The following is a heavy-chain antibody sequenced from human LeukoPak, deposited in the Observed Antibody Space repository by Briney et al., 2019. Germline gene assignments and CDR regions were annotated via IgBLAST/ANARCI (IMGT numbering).Heavy chain of an antibody. CDR1: GFTFSDYY. J-gene: IGHJ4*02. Sequence: GGSLRLTCAAFGFTFSDYYMSWMRQAPGKGLEWVSYISSSSTYTNYADSVKGRFTISRDNARNSLYLQMSSLRADDTAVYYCARRMTSVTTFDYWGQGTLVTVSS. D-gene: IGHD4-17*01. V-gene: IGHV3-11*03. CDR2: ISSSSTYT. CDR3: ARRMTSVTTFDY.